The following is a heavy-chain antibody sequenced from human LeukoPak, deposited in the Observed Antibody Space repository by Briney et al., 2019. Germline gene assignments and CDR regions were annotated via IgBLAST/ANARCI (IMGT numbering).Heavy chain of an antibody. Sequence: GGSLRLSCAASGFTFDVYAMHWVRQAPGKGLEWVAFIRFDGSNKYYADSVKDSVKGRFTISRDNSKNTLYLQMNSLRAEDTAVYYCARDQNYYYYMDVWGKGTTVTISS. J-gene: IGHJ6*03. CDR1: GFTFDVYA. V-gene: IGHV3-30*02. CDR3: ARDQNYYYYMDV. CDR2: IRFDGSNK.